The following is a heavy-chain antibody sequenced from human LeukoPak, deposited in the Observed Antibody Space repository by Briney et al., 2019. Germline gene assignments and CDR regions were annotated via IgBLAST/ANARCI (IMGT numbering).Heavy chain of an antibody. CDR3: ARDRGPGTTFRY. V-gene: IGHV4-59*12. CDR1: GGSISSYY. Sequence: PSETLSLTCTVSGGSISSYYWSWIRQPPGKGLEWIGYIYYSGSTNYNPSLKSRVTISVDTSKNQFSLKLSSVTAADTAVYYCARDRGPGTTFRYWGQGTLVTVSS. D-gene: IGHD1-1*01. CDR2: IYYSGST. J-gene: IGHJ4*02.